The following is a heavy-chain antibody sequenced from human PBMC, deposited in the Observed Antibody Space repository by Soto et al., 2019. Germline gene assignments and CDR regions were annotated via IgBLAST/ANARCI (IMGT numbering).Heavy chain of an antibody. J-gene: IGHJ6*02. V-gene: IGHV3-9*01. CDR1: GFTFDDYA. CDR3: VKDRNYYGVDV. CDR2: ISWNSGVT. Sequence: GGSLRLSCAVSGFTFDDYAMHWVRQAPGKGLEWVSGISWNSGVTAYADSVKGRFTISRDNAKNSLSLQMNSLRGDDTALYYCVKDRNYYGVDVWGQGTTVTVYS.